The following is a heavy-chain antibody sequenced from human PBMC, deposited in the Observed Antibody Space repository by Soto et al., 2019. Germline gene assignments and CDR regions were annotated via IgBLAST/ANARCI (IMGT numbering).Heavy chain of an antibody. CDR2: ISSSSSYI. CDR1: RFTFSSYS. Sequence: EVQLVESGGGLVKPGGSLRLSCAASRFTFSSYSMNWVRQAPGKGLEWVSSISSSSSYIYYADSVKGRFTISRDNAKNSLYLQMNSLRTEDTAVYYCARDPLYYGDNYFDYWGQGTLVTVSS. V-gene: IGHV3-21*01. D-gene: IGHD4-17*01. CDR3: ARDPLYYGDNYFDY. J-gene: IGHJ4*02.